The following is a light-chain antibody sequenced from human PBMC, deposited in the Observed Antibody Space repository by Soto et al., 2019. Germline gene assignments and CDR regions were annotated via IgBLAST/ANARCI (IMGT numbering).Light chain of an antibody. Sequence: EIVMTQSPATLSVSPGERATLSCRASQSVSTKVAWYQQKPGQGPRLLIYATSTRATGAPARFSGSGSGTEFTLPISSPQSEDFAGYYCQQYSDWPPITFGQGTRLEIK. CDR2: ATS. J-gene: IGKJ5*01. CDR3: QQYSDWPPIT. CDR1: QSVSTK. V-gene: IGKV3-15*01.